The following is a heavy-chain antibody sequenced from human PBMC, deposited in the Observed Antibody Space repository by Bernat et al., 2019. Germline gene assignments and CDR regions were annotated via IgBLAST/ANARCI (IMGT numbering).Heavy chain of an antibody. CDR1: GFTFSNAW. CDR3: TTGLLVNFDWFDAFDI. J-gene: IGHJ3*02. CDR2: IKSKTDGEST. Sequence: EVQLVESGGGLVKPGGSLRLSCAASGFTFSNAWMSWVRQAPGKGLEWFGRIKSKTDGESTDYAAPVKGRFTISRDDSKNTLYLQMNSLKTEDTAVYYCTTGLLVNFDWFDAFDIWGQGTMVTVSS. V-gene: IGHV3-15*01. D-gene: IGHD3-9*01.